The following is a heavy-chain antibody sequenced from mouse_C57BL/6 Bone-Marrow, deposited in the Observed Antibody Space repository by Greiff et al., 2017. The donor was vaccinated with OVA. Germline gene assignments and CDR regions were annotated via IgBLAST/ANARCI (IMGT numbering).Heavy chain of an antibody. D-gene: IGHD4-1*01. V-gene: IGHV1-74*01. CDR1: GYTFTSYW. CDR3: AIGLGRVSMDY. CDR2: IHPSDSDT. Sequence: QVQLQQPGAELVKPGASVKVSCKASGYTFTSYWMHWVKQRPGQGLEWIGRIHPSDSDTNYNQKFKGKATLTVDKSSSTAYMQISSLTSEDSAVYYCAIGLGRVSMDYWGQGTSVTVSS. J-gene: IGHJ4*01.